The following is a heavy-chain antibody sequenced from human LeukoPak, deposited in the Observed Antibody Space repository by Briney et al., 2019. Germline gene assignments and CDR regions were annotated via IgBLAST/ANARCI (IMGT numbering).Heavy chain of an antibody. CDR3: ATEFYSNGYNF. V-gene: IGHV3-15*01. CDR2: IKSRTDGGTT. Sequence: PGGSLRLSCAASGFTFSSYSMNWVRQIPGKGLEWVGHIKSRTDGGTTDYAAPVKGRFTVSRDDSKNTVYLQMNSLKTEDSAVYFCATEFYSNGYNFWGQGTLVTVSS. D-gene: IGHD5-24*01. J-gene: IGHJ4*02. CDR1: GFTFSSYS.